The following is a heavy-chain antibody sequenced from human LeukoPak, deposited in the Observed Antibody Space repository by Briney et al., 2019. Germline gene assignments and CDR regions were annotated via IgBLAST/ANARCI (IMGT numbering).Heavy chain of an antibody. CDR2: ISYDGSNK. V-gene: IGHV3-30*04. D-gene: IGHD2-15*01. CDR3: ARDGIVVVVAATPGVYGMDV. J-gene: IGHJ6*02. CDR1: GFTFRSFA. Sequence: GGSLRLSCAVSGFTFRSFAMHWVRQAPGKGLEWVAVISYDGSNKYYADSVKGRFTISRDQSKNTLSLQMNSLRAEDTAVYYCARDGIVVVVAATPGVYGMDVWGQGTTVTVSS.